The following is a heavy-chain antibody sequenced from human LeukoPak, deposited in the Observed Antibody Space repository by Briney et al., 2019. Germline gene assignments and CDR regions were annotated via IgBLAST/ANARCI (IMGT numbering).Heavy chain of an antibody. CDR3: AELGITMIGGV. Sequence: PGGSLRLSCAASGFTFSRYWMSWVRQAPGKGLEWVSYISSSGSTIYYADSVKGRFTISRDNAENSLYLQMNSLRAEDTAVYYCAELGITMIGGVWGKGTTVTISS. CDR2: ISSSGSTI. V-gene: IGHV3-48*03. J-gene: IGHJ6*04. CDR1: GFTFSRYW. D-gene: IGHD3-10*02.